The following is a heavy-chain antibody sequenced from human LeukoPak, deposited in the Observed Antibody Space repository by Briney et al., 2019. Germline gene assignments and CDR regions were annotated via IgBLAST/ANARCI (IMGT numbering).Heavy chain of an antibody. CDR2: ISSGSSVI. CDR3: ASFHRRGASDY. D-gene: IGHD5-24*01. V-gene: IGHV3-48*01. CDR1: GFTFSSYD. Sequence: GGSLRLSCAASGFTFSSYDMNWVRQAPGKGLEWVSYISSGSSVIYYADSVKGRFTISRDNAKNSLYLQMNSLRAEDTAVYYCASFHRRGASDYWGQGTLVTVSS. J-gene: IGHJ4*02.